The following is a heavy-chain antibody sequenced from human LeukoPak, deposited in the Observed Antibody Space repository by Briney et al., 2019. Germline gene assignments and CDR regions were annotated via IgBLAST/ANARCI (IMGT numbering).Heavy chain of an antibody. CDR3: TSRGAMVRGVIPYYFDY. D-gene: IGHD3-10*01. J-gene: IGHJ4*02. CDR2: IRSKAYGGTT. Sequence: PGGSLRLSCTASGFTFGDYAMSWVRQAPGKGLEWVGFIRSKAYGGTTEYAASVKGRFTISRDDSKSIAYLQMNSLKTEDTAVYYCTSRGAMVRGVIPYYFDYWGQGTLVTVSS. CDR1: GFTFGDYA. V-gene: IGHV3-49*04.